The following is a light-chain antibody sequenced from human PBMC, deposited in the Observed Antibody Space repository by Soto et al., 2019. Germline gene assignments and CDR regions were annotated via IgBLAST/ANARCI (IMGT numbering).Light chain of an antibody. CDR1: SGDVGGYNF. CDR2: EVI. J-gene: IGLJ1*01. Sequence: QSVLTQTPSASGSLGQSVTISCTGTSGDVGGYNFVSWYQQHPGKAPKLLIYEVIKWPSGVPDRFSGSKFGNTASLTVSGLQPEDEADYFCSSYAGSRIFVLGTGTKV. CDR3: SSYAGSRIFV. V-gene: IGLV2-8*01.